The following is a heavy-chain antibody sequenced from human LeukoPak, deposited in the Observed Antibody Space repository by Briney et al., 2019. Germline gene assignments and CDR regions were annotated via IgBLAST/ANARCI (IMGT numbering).Heavy chain of an antibody. D-gene: IGHD3-22*01. CDR1: GGSTSSYY. CDR3: TRGSIAYYYMDV. V-gene: IGHV4-4*07. J-gene: IGHJ6*03. Sequence: SETLSLTCTVSGGSTSSYYWSWVRQPAGKGLGWIGRIYISGSGSTNYNPSLKSRFTMSVDTSKNQFSLKLSSVTAADTAVYYCTRGSIAYYYMDVWGKGTTVTISS. CDR2: IYISGSGST.